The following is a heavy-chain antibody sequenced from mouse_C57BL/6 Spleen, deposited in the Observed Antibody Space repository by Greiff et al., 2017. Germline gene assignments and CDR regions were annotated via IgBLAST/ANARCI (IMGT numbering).Heavy chain of an antibody. V-gene: IGHV14-2*01. CDR2: IDPEDGET. CDR1: GFNIKDYY. D-gene: IGHD2-2*01. J-gene: IGHJ4*01. CDR3: ARMGYGYDGGYAMDY. Sequence: DVKLVESGAELVKPGASVKLSCTASGFNIKDYYMHWVKQRTEQGLEWIGRIDPEDGETKYAPKFPGKATITADTSSNTAYLQRSSLTSEDTAVYYCARMGYGYDGGYAMDYWGQGTSVTVSS.